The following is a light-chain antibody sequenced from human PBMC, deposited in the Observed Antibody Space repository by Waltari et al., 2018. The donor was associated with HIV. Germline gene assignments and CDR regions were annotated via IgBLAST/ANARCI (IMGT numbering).Light chain of an antibody. CDR1: TVGSNR. V-gene: IGLV3-21*02. CDR3: HVWDSAGDGHV. J-gene: IGLJ1*01. CDR2: DDT. Sequence: SYVLTQPPSESVAPGQTARVTCGGQTVGSNRVPWYQQKAGQPPTLLLYDDTDRHSGIPERFSGSNSGNTATLTISRVEVGDEADYYCHVWDSAGDGHVFGSGTKVTV.